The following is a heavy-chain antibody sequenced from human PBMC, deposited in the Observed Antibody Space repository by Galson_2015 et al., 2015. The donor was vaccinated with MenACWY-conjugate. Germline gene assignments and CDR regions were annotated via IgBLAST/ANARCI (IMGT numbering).Heavy chain of an antibody. D-gene: IGHD2/OR15-2a*01. V-gene: IGHV3-15*01. CDR1: GFTFSNDW. Sequence: SLRLSCAASGFTFSNDWMTWVRQAPGKGLEWVARIKSRTHSGTQDYAAPVNGRFSISRDDSRNTVYLEMNGLKAVVTGLYYCTTDYFVLYFFDSSGHGSPVTVSS. CDR2: IKSRTHSGTQ. J-gene: IGHJ4*01. CDR3: TTDYFVLYFFDS.